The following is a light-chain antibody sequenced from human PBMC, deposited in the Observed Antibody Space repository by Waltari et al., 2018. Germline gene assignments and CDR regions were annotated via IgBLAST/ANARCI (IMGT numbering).Light chain of an antibody. CDR1: SSDVGGYNY. V-gene: IGLV2-11*01. Sequence: QSALTQPRPVSGSPGQSVTIPCTGTSSDVGGYNYVSWYQQHPGKAPKLMIYDVSKRPSGVHDRFSGSKSGNTASLTISGLQAEDEADYYCCSYAGSYTFEVFGGGTKLTVL. CDR3: CSYAGSYTFEV. CDR2: DVS. J-gene: IGLJ2*01.